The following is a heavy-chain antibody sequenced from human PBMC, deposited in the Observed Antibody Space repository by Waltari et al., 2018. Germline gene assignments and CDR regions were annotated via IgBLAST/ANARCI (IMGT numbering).Heavy chain of an antibody. CDR3: ARNTRPTSVGVTNQYYYYMDV. CDR2: INPNTGGT. V-gene: IGHV1-2*02. Sequence: QVQLVQSGAEVKKPGASVKVSCTPSGYTFTDYFMHLVRQAPGQGLEWMGWINPNTGGTIFAQKFQGRVTMTRDTSTSTAYMELSRLTSDDTAVYYCARNTRPTSVGVTNQYYYYMDVWGKGTTVTISS. J-gene: IGHJ6*03. CDR1: GYTFTDYF. D-gene: IGHD2-15*01.